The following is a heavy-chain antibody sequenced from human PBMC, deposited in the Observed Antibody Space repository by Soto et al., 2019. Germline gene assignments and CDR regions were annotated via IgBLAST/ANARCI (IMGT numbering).Heavy chain of an antibody. D-gene: IGHD3-22*01. CDR3: AKTPGDYYDRSGYC. CDR1: GDSVSSNSAA. V-gene: IGHV6-1*01. CDR2: TYYRSKWYN. J-gene: IGHJ4*02. Sequence: SQTLSLTGAISGDSVSSNSAAWDWTTQSPSRGLEWLGRTYYRSKWYNDYAVSVKSRITINPDTSKNQFSLQLNSVTPEYTAVYYCAKTPGDYYDRSGYCWGQGTLVTVS.